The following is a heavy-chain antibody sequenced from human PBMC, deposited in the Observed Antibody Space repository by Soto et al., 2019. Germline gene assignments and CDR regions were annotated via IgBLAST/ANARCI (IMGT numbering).Heavy chain of an antibody. D-gene: IGHD5-12*01. CDR1: GGSISSYY. CDR3: ARVTRRTGCYDSIVAFPYYYMDV. J-gene: IGHJ6*03. CDR2: IYYSGST. V-gene: IGHV4-59*01. Sequence: SETLSLTCTVSGGSISSYYWSWIRQPPGKGLEWIGYIYYSGSTNYNPSLKSRVTISVDTSKNQFSLKLSSVTAADTAVYYCARVTRRTGCYDSIVAFPYYYMDVWGKGTTVTVSS.